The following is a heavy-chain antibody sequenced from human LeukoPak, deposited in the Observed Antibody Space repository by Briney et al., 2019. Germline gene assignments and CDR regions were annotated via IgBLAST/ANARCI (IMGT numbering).Heavy chain of an antibody. CDR2: INPSGGST. CDR3: ARDRGSSWYPIDY. CDR1: GYTLTGYY. V-gene: IGHV1-46*01. D-gene: IGHD6-13*01. Sequence: GASVKVSCKASGYTLTGYYIHWVRQAPGQGLEWMGIINPSGGSTSYAQKFQGRVTMTRDMSTSTVYMELSSLRSEDTAVYYCARDRGSSWYPIDYWGQGTLVTVSS. J-gene: IGHJ4*02.